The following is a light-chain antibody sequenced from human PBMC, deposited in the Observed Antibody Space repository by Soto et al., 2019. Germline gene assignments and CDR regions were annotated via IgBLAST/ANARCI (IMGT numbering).Light chain of an antibody. CDR1: RSNIGAGYD. J-gene: IGLJ2*01. CDR2: SNS. Sequence: QSVLTQPPSVSGAPGQRVTISCTGSRSNIGAGYDVHWYQQLPRTAPKLLIYSNSNLPSGVPDRFSGSKSGTSASLAITGLQAEDEADYYCQSYDSSLSGSRVFGGGTKLTVL. V-gene: IGLV1-40*01. CDR3: QSYDSSLSGSRV.